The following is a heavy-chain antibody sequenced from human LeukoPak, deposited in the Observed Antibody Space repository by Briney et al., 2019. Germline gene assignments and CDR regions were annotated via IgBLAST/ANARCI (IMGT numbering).Heavy chain of an antibody. D-gene: IGHD1-26*01. V-gene: IGHV4-34*01. CDR3: ARYSGSYRDFDY. Sequence: SETLSLTCAVYGGSFSGYYWSWIRQPPGKGLEWIGEINHSGSTNYNPSLKSRVTISVDTSKNQFSLKLSSVTAADTAVYYCARYSGSYRDFDYWGQGTLVTVSS. J-gene: IGHJ4*02. CDR1: GGSFSGYY. CDR2: INHSGST.